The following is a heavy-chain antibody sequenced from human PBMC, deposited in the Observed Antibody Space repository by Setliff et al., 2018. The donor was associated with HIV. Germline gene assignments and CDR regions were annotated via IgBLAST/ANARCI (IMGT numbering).Heavy chain of an antibody. J-gene: IGHJ6*02. CDR2: IDPGDSDT. CDR3: AKDTTYYNFWSGYKDYYYYGMDV. Sequence: GESLKISCKGSGYSFTNYWIGWVRQMPGKGLEWMGIIDPGDSDTRYSPSFQGQVTISADKSISTAYLQWSSLKASDTAVYYCAKDTTYYNFWSGYKDYYYYGMDVWGQGTTVTVSS. V-gene: IGHV5-51*01. D-gene: IGHD3-3*01. CDR1: GYSFTNYW.